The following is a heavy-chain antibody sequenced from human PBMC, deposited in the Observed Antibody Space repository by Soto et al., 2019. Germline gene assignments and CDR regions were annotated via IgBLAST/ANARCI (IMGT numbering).Heavy chain of an antibody. V-gene: IGHV4-59*08. CDR3: TRGLFSGSSYSGSWYYFDS. J-gene: IGHJ4*02. D-gene: IGHD1-26*01. Sequence: SQPLPLTWTVSGGYISNYCWSWILQPQGKGLEWIGYIYYNVNTNYNPSLKSRVTISVDTSKNQFSLKLSSVTAADTAVYYCTRGLFSGSSYSGSWYYFDSWGQGTMVTSPQ. CDR2: IYYNVNT. CDR1: GGYISNYC.